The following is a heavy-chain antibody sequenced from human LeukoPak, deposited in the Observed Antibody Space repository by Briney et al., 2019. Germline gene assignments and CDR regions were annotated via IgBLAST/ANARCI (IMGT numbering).Heavy chain of an antibody. CDR1: GGSISSYY. CDR3: ARVLAVAGTPFDY. Sequence: PSETLSLTCTVSGGSISSYYWSWIRQPPGKGLEWIGYIYYSGSTHYSPSLKSRAAISVDTSKNHFSLKLSSVTAADTAVYYCARVLAVAGTPFDYWGQGTLVTVSS. J-gene: IGHJ4*02. D-gene: IGHD6-19*01. V-gene: IGHV4-59*01. CDR2: IYYSGST.